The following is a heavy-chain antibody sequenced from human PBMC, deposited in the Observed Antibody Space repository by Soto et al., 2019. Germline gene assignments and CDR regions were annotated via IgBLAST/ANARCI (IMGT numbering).Heavy chain of an antibody. D-gene: IGHD3-22*01. J-gene: IGHJ6*02. V-gene: IGHV1-18*01. Sequence: ASVKVSCKTSGYTFTRNGISWVRQAPGQGLEWLGWISLKSGNIKYAQKLQGRVIMTTDTSTSTAYLELRILRSDDTAVYYCVKYRDSNSWPSRDVWGPGTTVTVSS. CDR3: VKYRDSNSWPSRDV. CDR1: GYTFTRNG. CDR2: ISLKSGNI.